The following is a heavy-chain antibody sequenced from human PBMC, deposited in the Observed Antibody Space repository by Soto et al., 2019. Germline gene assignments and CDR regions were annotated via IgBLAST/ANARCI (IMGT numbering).Heavy chain of an antibody. Sequence: QVQLQESGPGLVRPSETLSLICIVSGGSISSYYWTWIRQPPGKGLEYIGNIYDSGSTNYNPSLKSRVTISVDTSKNQFSLKLSSMTAADTAVYYCARDKNRAVADHIFDYWGQGTLVTVSS. D-gene: IGHD6-19*01. CDR1: GGSISSYY. J-gene: IGHJ4*02. CDR3: ARDKNRAVADHIFDY. CDR2: IYDSGST. V-gene: IGHV4-59*01.